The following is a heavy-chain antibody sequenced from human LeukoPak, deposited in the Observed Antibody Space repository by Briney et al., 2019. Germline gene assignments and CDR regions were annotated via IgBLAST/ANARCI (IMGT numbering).Heavy chain of an antibody. D-gene: IGHD3-9*01. CDR1: GYSLRSGYY. CDR3: ARVRMTGTLDV. J-gene: IGHJ6*04. CDR2: IYHSGST. V-gene: IGHV4-38-2*01. Sequence: PSETLSLTCAVSGYSLRSGYYWGWIRQPPGKGLEWIGTIYHSGSTYYNPSLKSRVTISLDTSKNQFSLKLSSVTAADTAVYYCARVRMTGTLDVWGKGTTVTVSS.